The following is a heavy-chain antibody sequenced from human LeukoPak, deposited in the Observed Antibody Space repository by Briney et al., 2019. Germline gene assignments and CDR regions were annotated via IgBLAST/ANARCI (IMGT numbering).Heavy chain of an antibody. J-gene: IGHJ6*02. CDR1: GGSISSYY. CDR3: ARHVSGDYAWLDV. D-gene: IGHD4-17*01. V-gene: IGHV4-59*08. CDR2: IHYSGSI. Sequence: PSETLSLTCTVSGGSISSYYWSWIRQPPGKGLEWIGYIHYSGSINYNPALKSRVTISVDTSKKQFSLKLSSVTAADTAVYYCARHVSGDYAWLDVWGQGTTATVSS.